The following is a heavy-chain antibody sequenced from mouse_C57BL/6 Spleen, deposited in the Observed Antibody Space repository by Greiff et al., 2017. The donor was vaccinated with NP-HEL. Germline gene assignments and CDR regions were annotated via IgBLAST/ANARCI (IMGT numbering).Heavy chain of an antibody. CDR2: IYPGSGST. CDR1: GYTFTSYW. D-gene: IGHD4-1*01. Sequence: QVHVKQSGAELVKPGASVKMSCKASGYTFTSYWITWVKQRPGQGLEWIGDIYPGSGSTNYNEKFKSKATLTVDTSSSTAYMQLSSLTSEDSAVYYCARSPDWDGFAYWGQGTLVTVSA. J-gene: IGHJ3*01. V-gene: IGHV1-55*01. CDR3: ARSPDWDGFAY.